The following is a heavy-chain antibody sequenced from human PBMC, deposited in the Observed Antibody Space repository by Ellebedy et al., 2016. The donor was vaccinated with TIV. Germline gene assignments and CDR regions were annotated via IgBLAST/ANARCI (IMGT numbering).Heavy chain of an antibody. CDR1: GFTLVNYA. D-gene: IGHD2-2*01. J-gene: IGHJ4*02. Sequence: GGSLRLXCAASGFTLVNYAMHWVRQAPGKGLEWIPNISNDGGTKYYADSVKGRFTISRDNAKNTLYLQMSRLTAEDTAVYYCSRFDIGDCRSTTTGCFDYWGQGTLVTVSS. CDR2: ISNDGGTK. CDR3: SRFDIGDCRSTTTGCFDY. V-gene: IGHV3-30-3*01.